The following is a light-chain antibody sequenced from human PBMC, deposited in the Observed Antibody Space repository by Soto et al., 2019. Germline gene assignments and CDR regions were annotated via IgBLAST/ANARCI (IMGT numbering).Light chain of an antibody. Sequence: DFVMTQSPLSLPVTPGEPASISCRSSQSLLHSNGYNYLDWYLQKPEQPPPLLIYLRSNRASRDPARCRGSASGTDITLTTSRVAADDVGVYYCMQSLGPPQVFGPGTKVDSK. CDR3: MQSLGPPQV. V-gene: IGKV2-28*01. CDR2: LRS. J-gene: IGKJ3*01. CDR1: QSLLHSNGYNY.